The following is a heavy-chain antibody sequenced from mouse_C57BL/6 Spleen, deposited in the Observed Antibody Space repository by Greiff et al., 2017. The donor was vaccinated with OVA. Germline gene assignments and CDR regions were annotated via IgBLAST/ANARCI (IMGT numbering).Heavy chain of an antibody. Sequence: EVKLVESGGGLVKPGGSLKLSCAASGFTFSDYGMHWVRQAPEKGLEWVAYISSGSSTIYYADTVKGRFTISRDNAKNTLFLQMTSLRSEDTAMYYCAKGPSSYDAMDYWGQGTSVTVSS. D-gene: IGHD1-1*01. CDR2: ISSGSSTI. CDR3: AKGPSSYDAMDY. J-gene: IGHJ4*01. CDR1: GFTFSDYG. V-gene: IGHV5-17*01.